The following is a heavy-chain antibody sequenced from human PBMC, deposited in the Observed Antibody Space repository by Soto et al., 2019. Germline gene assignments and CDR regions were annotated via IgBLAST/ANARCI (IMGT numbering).Heavy chain of an antibody. J-gene: IGHJ4*02. Sequence: GGSLGLSCSASGFSFSIYAMHWVRQAPGKGLEYVSSISTNGGSTDYADSVKGRFTISRDNSKNTVYLQMSSLRVEDTAVYYCVKGEYYYDSSGYYPFDYWGQGT. CDR1: GFSFSIYA. CDR2: ISTNGGST. V-gene: IGHV3-64D*06. D-gene: IGHD3-22*01. CDR3: VKGEYYYDSSGYYPFDY.